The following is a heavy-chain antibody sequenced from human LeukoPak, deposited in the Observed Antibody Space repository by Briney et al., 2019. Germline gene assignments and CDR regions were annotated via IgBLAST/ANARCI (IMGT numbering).Heavy chain of an antibody. CDR2: IYHSGST. V-gene: IGHV4-30-2*01. CDR3: ASAPYGDYSMDV. D-gene: IGHD4-17*01. CDR1: GGSISSGGYP. J-gene: IGHJ6*02. Sequence: TLSLTCAVSGGSISSGGYPWSWIRQPPGKGLEWIGYIYHSGSTYYNPSLKSRVTISVDRSKNQFSLKLSSVTAADTAVYYCASAPYGDYSMDVWGQGTTVTVSS.